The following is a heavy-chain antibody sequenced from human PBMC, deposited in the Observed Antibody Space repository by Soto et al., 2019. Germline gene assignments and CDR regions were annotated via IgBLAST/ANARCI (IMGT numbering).Heavy chain of an antibody. CDR2: IYSGGST. V-gene: IGHV3-66*01. D-gene: IGHD6-6*01. CDR3: AREIGRRAAHTYFMVV. J-gene: IGHJ6*03. CDR1: GFTVISNY. Sequence: EVQLVESGGGLVQPGGSLRLSCAASGFTVISNYMSWVRQAPVKGLEWVSVIYSGGSTFYAASGKGRFTISRDNSKNTVYLQMNSLRDEDAGVYYCAREIGRRAAHTYFMVVWVKGTTVTVSS.